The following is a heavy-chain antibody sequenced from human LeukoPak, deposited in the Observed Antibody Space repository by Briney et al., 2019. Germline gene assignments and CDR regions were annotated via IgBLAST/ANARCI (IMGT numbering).Heavy chain of an antibody. J-gene: IGHJ5*02. CDR2: IIPMFGTA. Sequence: SVTVSCKASGDTFSSSGFSWLRQAPGQGLEWMGRIIPMFGTALYAETFQGRVTITADKSTGTVYMEVSSLRSEDTAVYYCARDPYSDFWSVYYFVTWGQGTLVTVSS. CDR1: GDTFSSSG. V-gene: IGHV1-69*06. CDR3: ARDPYSDFWSVYYFVT. D-gene: IGHD3-3*01.